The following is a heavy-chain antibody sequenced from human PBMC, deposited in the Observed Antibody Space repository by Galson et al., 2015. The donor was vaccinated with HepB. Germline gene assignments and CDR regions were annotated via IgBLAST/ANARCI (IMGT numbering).Heavy chain of an antibody. CDR2: ISTSSTYT. CDR1: GFIFSEYY. J-gene: IGHJ4*02. D-gene: IGHD3-22*01. CDR3: ARKSFDSSNYYDY. V-gene: IGHV3-11*06. Sequence: SLRLSCAASGFIFSEYYMNWIRLTPGKGLEWISYISTSSTYTNYADSVKGRFTISRDIARNAVYLQMNRLRVDDTAVYFCARKSFDSSNYYDYWGRGILVTVSS.